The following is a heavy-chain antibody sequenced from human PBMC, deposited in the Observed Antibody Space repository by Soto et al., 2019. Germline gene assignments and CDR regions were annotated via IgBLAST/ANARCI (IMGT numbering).Heavy chain of an antibody. CDR2: ISGSGGST. Sequence: GALRLSCAASGFTFSSYAMSWVRQAPGKGLEWVSAISGSGGSTYYADSVKGRFTISRDNSKNTLYLQMNSLRAEDTAVYYCAKDDIVVVPAASSYYYGMDVWGQGTTVTVSS. CDR3: AKDDIVVVPAASSYYYGMDV. J-gene: IGHJ6*02. D-gene: IGHD2-2*01. CDR1: GFTFSSYA. V-gene: IGHV3-23*01.